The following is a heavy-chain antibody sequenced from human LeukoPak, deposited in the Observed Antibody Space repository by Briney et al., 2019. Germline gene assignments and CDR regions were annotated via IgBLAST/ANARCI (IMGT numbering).Heavy chain of an antibody. CDR2: TRNKANSYTT. CDR3: ARESGGGVLGYFDL. J-gene: IGHJ2*01. CDR1: GFTFSDHC. D-gene: IGHD3-10*01. Sequence: PGGSLRLSCAASGFTFSDHCMDWVRQAPGKGLEWVGRTRNKANSYTTEYAASVKGRFTIPRDDSKKSLYLQMNSLKTEDTAVYYCARESGGGVLGYFDLWGRGTLVSVSS. V-gene: IGHV3-72*01.